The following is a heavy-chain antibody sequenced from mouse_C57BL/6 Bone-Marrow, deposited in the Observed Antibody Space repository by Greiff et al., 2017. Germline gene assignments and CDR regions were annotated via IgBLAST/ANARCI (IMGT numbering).Heavy chain of an antibody. CDR2: IYPGDGDS. V-gene: IGHV1-82*01. CDR3: ARGLRLIDY. Sequence: QVQLQQSGPELVKPGASVEISCKASGYAFSSSCMNWVKQRPGKGLEWIGRIYPGDGDSNYNGKFKGKATLTADKSSSTAYMQLSSLTSEGSAVYFCARGLRLIDYWGQGTTLTVSS. CDR1: GYAFSSSC. J-gene: IGHJ2*01. D-gene: IGHD3-2*02.